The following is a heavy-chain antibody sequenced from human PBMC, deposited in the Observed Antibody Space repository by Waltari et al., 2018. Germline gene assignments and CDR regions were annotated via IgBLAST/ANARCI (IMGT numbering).Heavy chain of an antibody. CDR3: ARAYYGDPDFFDH. CDR2: INWKAIAT. Sequence: EVQLVESGVGGVRPGGSLRLAVSGTGCKFGDSGTAWCRQVPGKGMEWVSGINWKAIATGYGDSVKVRFTISRDNAKNSMYLQMNSLGPEDSALYYCARAYYGDPDFFDHWGQGALVTVSS. D-gene: IGHD3-16*01. CDR1: GCKFGDSG. V-gene: IGHV3-20*03. J-gene: IGHJ4*02.